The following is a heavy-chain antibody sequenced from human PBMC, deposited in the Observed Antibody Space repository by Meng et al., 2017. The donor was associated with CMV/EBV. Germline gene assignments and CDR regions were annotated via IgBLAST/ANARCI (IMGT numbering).Heavy chain of an antibody. Sequence: ETLSLTCAASGFTFSSYSMNWVRQAPGKGLEWVSSISSSSSYIYYADSVKGRFTISRDNAKNSLYLQMNSLRAEDTAVYYCARDSTPIHYGMDVWGQGTTVTVSS. J-gene: IGHJ6*02. CDR3: ARDSTPIHYGMDV. V-gene: IGHV3-21*01. D-gene: IGHD2-2*01. CDR2: ISSSSSYI. CDR1: GFTFSSYS.